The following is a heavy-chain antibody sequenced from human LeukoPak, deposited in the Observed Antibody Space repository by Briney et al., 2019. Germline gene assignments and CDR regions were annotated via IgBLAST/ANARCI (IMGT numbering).Heavy chain of an antibody. CDR2: INPNSGGT. CDR1: GYTFTGYF. J-gene: IGHJ4*02. CDR3: ARDDYSGSYRPFDY. Sequence: ASVKVSCKASGYTFTGYFLHWVRQAPGQGLEWMGWINPNSGGTTYAQNFQGRVTMTRDTSISTAYMEPSRLRSDDTAVYYCARDDYSGSYRPFDYWGQGTLVTVSS. V-gene: IGHV1-2*02. D-gene: IGHD1-26*01.